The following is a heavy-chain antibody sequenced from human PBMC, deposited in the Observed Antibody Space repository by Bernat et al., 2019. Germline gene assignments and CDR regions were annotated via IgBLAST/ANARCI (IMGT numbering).Heavy chain of an antibody. J-gene: IGHJ6*03. D-gene: IGHD4-17*01. Sequence: QVQLQQWGAGLLKPSETLSLTCAVYGGSFSGYYWSWIRQPPGKGLEWIGEINHSGSTNYNPSLKSRVTISVDTSKNQFSLKRSSVTAADTAVYYCARTRTTVTPTRGYYYYMDVWGKGTTVTVSS. CDR1: GGSFSGYY. CDR3: ARTRTTVTPTRGYYYYMDV. CDR2: INHSGST. V-gene: IGHV4-34*01.